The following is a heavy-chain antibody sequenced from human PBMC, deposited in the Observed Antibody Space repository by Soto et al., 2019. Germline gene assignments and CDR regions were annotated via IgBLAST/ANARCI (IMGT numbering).Heavy chain of an antibody. J-gene: IGHJ5*02. CDR1: GFTFSSYG. CDR3: AKTRAAAGTRPDWFDP. CDR2: IWYDGSNK. D-gene: IGHD6-13*01. V-gene: IGHV3-33*06. Sequence: PGGSLRLSCAASGFTFSSYGMHWVRQAPGKGLEWVAVIWYDGSNKYYADSVKGRFTISRDNSKNTLYLQMNSLRAEDTAVYYCAKTRAAAGTRPDWFDPWGQGTLVTVSS.